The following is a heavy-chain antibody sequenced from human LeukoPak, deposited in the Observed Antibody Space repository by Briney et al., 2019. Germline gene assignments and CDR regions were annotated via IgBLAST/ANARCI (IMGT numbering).Heavy chain of an antibody. CDR3: ARDVSVVVVVAATVAYFDY. Sequence: GGSLRLSCAASGFTFDDYGMSWVRQAPGKGLEWVSGINWNGGSTVYADSVKGRFTISRDNAKNSLYLQMNSLRAEDTALYYCARDVSVVVVVAATVAYFDYWGQGTLVTVSS. J-gene: IGHJ4*02. CDR1: GFTFDDYG. V-gene: IGHV3-20*04. CDR2: INWNGGST. D-gene: IGHD2-15*01.